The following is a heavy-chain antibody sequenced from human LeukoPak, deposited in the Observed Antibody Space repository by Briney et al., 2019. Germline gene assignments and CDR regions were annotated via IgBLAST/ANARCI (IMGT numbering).Heavy chain of an antibody. D-gene: IGHD3-9*01. Sequence: ASVKVSCKASGYTFTGYYMHWVRQAPGQGLEWMGWINPNSGGTNYAQKFQGRVTMTRDTSISTAYMELSRLRSDDTAVYYCAREELRYFDWLSSSFDYWGQGTLVTVSS. CDR3: AREELRYFDWLSSSFDY. V-gene: IGHV1-2*02. CDR2: INPNSGGT. CDR1: GYTFTGYY. J-gene: IGHJ4*02.